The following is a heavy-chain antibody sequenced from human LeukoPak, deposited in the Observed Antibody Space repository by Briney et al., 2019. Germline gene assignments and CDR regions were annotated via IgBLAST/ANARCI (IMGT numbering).Heavy chain of an antibody. D-gene: IGHD5-12*01. CDR1: GFTFDNYA. CDR2: IGAGGENT. CDR3: ARDGGYRGYDADC. J-gene: IGHJ4*02. Sequence: PGGSLRLSCAASGFTFDNYAMSWVRQAPGKGLEWVSTIGAGGENTYYADSVSGRFTISRENAQNSLFLQMNSLRAEDTAVYYCARDGGYRGYDADCWGQGTLVTVSS. V-gene: IGHV3-23*01.